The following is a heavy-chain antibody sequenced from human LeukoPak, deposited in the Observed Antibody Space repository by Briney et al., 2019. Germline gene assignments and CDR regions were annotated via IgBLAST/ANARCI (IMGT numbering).Heavy chain of an antibody. CDR2: IWYDGSNK. V-gene: IGHV3-33*01. J-gene: IGHJ6*02. D-gene: IGHD2-15*01. Sequence: PGGSLRLSCAASGFTFSSYGMPWVRQAPGKGLEWVAVIWYDGSNKYYADSVKGRFTISRDNSKNTLYLQMNSLRAEDTAVYYCARDSSGGSSDYYGMDLWGQGTTVTVSS. CDR1: GFTFSSYG. CDR3: ARDSSGGSSDYYGMDL.